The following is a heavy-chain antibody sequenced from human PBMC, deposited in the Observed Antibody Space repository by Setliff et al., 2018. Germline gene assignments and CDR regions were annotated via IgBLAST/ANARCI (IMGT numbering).Heavy chain of an antibody. V-gene: IGHV1-18*01. D-gene: IGHD3-22*01. CDR2: ISAYNGNT. Sequence: ASVKVSCKASGYTFTSYGISWVRQAPGQGLEWMGWISAYNGNTNYAQKLQGRVTMTTDTSTSTAYMELRSLRSDDTAVYYCARDSSGYYLGGIVIYYYYYYMDVWGKGTTVTVSS. CDR1: GYTFTSYG. J-gene: IGHJ6*03. CDR3: ARDSSGYYLGGIVIYYYYYYMDV.